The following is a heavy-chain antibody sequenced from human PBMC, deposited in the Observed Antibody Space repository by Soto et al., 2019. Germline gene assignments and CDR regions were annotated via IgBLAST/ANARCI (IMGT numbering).Heavy chain of an antibody. CDR3: ASYYGSGSYVNNNWFDP. V-gene: IGHV4-34*01. CDR2: INHSGST. J-gene: IGHJ5*02. D-gene: IGHD3-10*01. CDR1: GGSFSGYY. Sequence: SETLSLTCAVYGGSFSGYYWSWIRQPPGKGLEWIGEINHSGSTNYNPSLKSRVTMSVDTSKNQFSLKLSSVTAADTAVYYCASYYGSGSYVNNNWFDPWGQGTLVTVSS.